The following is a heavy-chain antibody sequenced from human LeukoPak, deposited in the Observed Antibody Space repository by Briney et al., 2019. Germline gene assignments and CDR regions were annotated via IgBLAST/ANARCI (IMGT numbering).Heavy chain of an antibody. CDR1: GFTFSDYY. J-gene: IGHJ4*02. Sequence: GGSLRLSCAASGFTFSDYYMTWIRQAPGKGLEWVSYITTTGSTIYYADSVKGRFTISRDNAKNSLYLQMNSLRVEDTAVYYCARGGYRTFDWWGQGTLVTVSS. CDR2: ITTTGSTI. CDR3: ARGGYRTFDW. D-gene: IGHD5-24*01. V-gene: IGHV3-11*04.